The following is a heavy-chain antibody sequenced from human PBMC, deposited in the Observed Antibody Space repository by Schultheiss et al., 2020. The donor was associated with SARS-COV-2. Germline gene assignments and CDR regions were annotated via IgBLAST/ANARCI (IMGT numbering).Heavy chain of an antibody. CDR2: INHSGST. J-gene: IGHJ4*02. V-gene: IGHV4-34*01. CDR3: ARALYTAMVPSY. Sequence: SETLSLTCAVYGGSFSGYYWSWIRQPPGKGLEWIGEINHSGSTNYNPSLKSRVTISVDTSKNQFSLKLSSVTAADTAVYYCARALYTAMVPSYWGQGTLVTVSS. CDR1: GGSFSGYY. D-gene: IGHD5-18*01.